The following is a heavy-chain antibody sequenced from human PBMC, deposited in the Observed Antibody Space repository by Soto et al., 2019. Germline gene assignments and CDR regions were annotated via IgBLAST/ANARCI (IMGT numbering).Heavy chain of an antibody. Sequence: PGESLKISCKGSGYSFTSYWISWVRQMPGKGLEWMERIDPSDSYTNYSPSFQGHVTISADKSISTAYLQWSSLKASDTAMYYCARLGTDILTSVDYWGQGTLVTVSS. V-gene: IGHV5-10-1*01. CDR2: IDPSDSYT. J-gene: IGHJ4*02. CDR1: GYSFTSYW. CDR3: ARLGTDILTSVDY. D-gene: IGHD3-9*01.